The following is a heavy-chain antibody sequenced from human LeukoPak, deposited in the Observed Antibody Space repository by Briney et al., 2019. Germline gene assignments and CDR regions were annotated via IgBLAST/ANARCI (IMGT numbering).Heavy chain of an antibody. CDR1: GGTFSSYA. CDR3: ARDNSGVCGGDCFYYYYYGMDV. V-gene: IGHV1-69*04. D-gene: IGHD2-21*02. CDR2: FIPILGIA. Sequence: SVKVSCKASGGTFSSYAISWVRQAPGQGLEWMGKFIPILGIANYAQKFQGRVTITADKSTSTAYMELSSLRSEDTAVYYCARDNSGVCGGDCFYYYYYGMDVWGQGTTVTVSS. J-gene: IGHJ6*02.